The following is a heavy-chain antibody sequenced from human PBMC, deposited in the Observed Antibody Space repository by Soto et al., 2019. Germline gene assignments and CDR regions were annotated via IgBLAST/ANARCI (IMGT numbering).Heavy chain of an antibody. J-gene: IGHJ6*01. CDR1: GYTFTSYG. CDR3: ARDRIGYNHYYYGMDV. V-gene: IGHV1-18*01. Sequence: QVQLVQSGAEVKKPGASVKVSCKSSGYTFTSYGISWVRQAPGQGLEWMGWISAYNGNTNYAQKLQGRVTMTTDTSTSTAYMELRSMRSDDTAVYYCARDRIGYNHYYYGMDVWGQGTTVTVSS. D-gene: IGHD5-18*01. CDR2: ISAYNGNT.